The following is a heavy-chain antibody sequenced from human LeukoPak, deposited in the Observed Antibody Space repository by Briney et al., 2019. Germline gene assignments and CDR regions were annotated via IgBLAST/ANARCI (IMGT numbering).Heavy chain of an antibody. D-gene: IGHD2-2*01. Sequence: SVKVSCKASGGTFSSYAISWVRQAPGQGLEWMGGIIPIFGTANYAQKFQGRVTITADESTSTAYMELSSLRSEDTAVYYCARTIVVVPAALYYFDYWGRGTLVTVSS. CDR2: IIPIFGTA. CDR3: ARTIVVVPAALYYFDY. V-gene: IGHV1-69*13. J-gene: IGHJ4*02. CDR1: GGTFSSYA.